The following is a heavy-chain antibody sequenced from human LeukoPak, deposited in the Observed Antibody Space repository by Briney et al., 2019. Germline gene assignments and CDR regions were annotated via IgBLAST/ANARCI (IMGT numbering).Heavy chain of an antibody. CDR1: GFTFSSYA. J-gene: IGHJ4*02. V-gene: IGHV3-30-3*01. CDR2: ISYDGSNK. CDR3: ARSLIPPMTTVTSFDY. D-gene: IGHD4-17*01. Sequence: PGGSLRLSCAASGFTFSSYAMHWVRQAPGKGLEWVAVISYDGSNKYYADSVKGRFTISRDNSKNTLYLQMNSLRAEDTAVYYCARSLIPPMTTVTSFDYWGQGTLVTVSS.